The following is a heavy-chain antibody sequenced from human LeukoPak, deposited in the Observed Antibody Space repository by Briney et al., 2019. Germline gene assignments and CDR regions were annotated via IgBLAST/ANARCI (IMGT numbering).Heavy chain of an antibody. D-gene: IGHD3-3*02. CDR3: ARRLPIFGVAPDY. J-gene: IGHJ4*02. CDR2: ISSSGSTI. Sequence: GGSLRLSCAASGFTFSSYEMNWVRQAPGKGLEWVSYISSSGSTIYYVDSVKGRFTISRDNAKNSLYLQMNSLRAEDTAVYYCARRLPIFGVAPDYWGQGTLVTVSS. V-gene: IGHV3-48*03. CDR1: GFTFSSYE.